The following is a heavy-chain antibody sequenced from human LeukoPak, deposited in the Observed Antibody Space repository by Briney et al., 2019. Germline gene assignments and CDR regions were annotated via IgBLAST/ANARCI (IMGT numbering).Heavy chain of an antibody. D-gene: IGHD6-19*01. Sequence: GGSLRLSCVASGFTFTNYWMNWVRQAPGKGLEWVASIKQDGSQKSYVDSVKGRFTISRDNAKNSLSLQMDSLRGEDTAVYYCAVVDNSGWYCHDYWGQGTLVTVSS. CDR1: GFTFTNYW. CDR2: IKQDGSQK. J-gene: IGHJ4*02. V-gene: IGHV3-7*01. CDR3: AVVDNSGWYCHDY.